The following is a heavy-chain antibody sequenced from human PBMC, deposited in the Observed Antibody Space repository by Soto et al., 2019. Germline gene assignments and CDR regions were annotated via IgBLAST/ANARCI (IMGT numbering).Heavy chain of an antibody. CDR1: GLTFMNYA. CDR2: IISRGDTT. D-gene: IGHD4-17*01. CDR3: ATDSHYGDFRPFDY. J-gene: IGHJ4*02. Sequence: EVQLLESGGGLRQPGGALRLSCAASGLTFMNYAMSWVRQAPGKGLEWVSSIISRGDTTYYADSVRGRFTISKDPSKDTLYLQMNSLRAEDTALYFCATDSHYGDFRPFDYWGQGTLVTVSS. V-gene: IGHV3-23*01.